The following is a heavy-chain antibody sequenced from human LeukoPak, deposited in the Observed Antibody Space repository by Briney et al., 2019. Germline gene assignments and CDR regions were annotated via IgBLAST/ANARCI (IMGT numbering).Heavy chain of an antibody. CDR3: ARGRDGYNYIWFDP. Sequence: SVKVSCKASGGTFSSYAISWVRQAPGQGLEWMGGIIPIFGTANYAQKFQGRVTITPDESTSTAYMELSSLRSEDTAVYYCARGRDGYNYIWFDPWGQGTLVTVSS. CDR1: GGTFSSYA. V-gene: IGHV1-69*13. CDR2: IIPIFGTA. J-gene: IGHJ5*02. D-gene: IGHD5-24*01.